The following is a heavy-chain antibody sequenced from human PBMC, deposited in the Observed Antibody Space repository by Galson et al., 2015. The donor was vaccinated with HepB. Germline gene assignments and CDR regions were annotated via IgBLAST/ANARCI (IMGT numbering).Heavy chain of an antibody. CDR2: ISSNGGNK. Sequence: SVKVSCKASGYTFTINGISWVRQTPGQGLEWLGWISSNGGNKKYAQKYQGRITLTRDTTASTAYLELRSLRSDDTAMYYCARDRDYRFDFWGQGTLVTVSS. J-gene: IGHJ4*02. CDR1: GYTFTING. D-gene: IGHD4/OR15-4a*01. V-gene: IGHV1-18*01. CDR3: ARDRDYRFDF.